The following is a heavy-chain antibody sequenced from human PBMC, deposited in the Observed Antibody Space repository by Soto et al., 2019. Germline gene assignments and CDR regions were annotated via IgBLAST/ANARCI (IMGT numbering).Heavy chain of an antibody. D-gene: IGHD6-25*01. Sequence: EVQLVESGGGLVQLGGSLRLSCAASGFTFSSCSMNWVRQAPGKGLEWLSYISSTSSTIYYADSVKGRFTISRDNAKNSLYLQMNRLRDEDTAVYYCASWPDAADYWGQGPLVTVSS. CDR1: GFTFSSCS. CDR3: ASWPDAADY. V-gene: IGHV3-48*02. CDR2: ISSTSSTI. J-gene: IGHJ4*02.